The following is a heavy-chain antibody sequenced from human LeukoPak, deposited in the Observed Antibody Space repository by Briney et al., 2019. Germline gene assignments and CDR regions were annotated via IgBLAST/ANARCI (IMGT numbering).Heavy chain of an antibody. D-gene: IGHD3-10*01. J-gene: IGHJ4*02. V-gene: IGHV3-23*01. Sequence: GGSLRLSCAASGFTFSSYGMSWVRQAPGKGLEWVSAISGSGGSTYYADSVKGRFTISRDNSKNTLYLQMNSLRAEDTALYYCARIRIGSPQGGFDYWGQGTLVTVSS. CDR2: ISGSGGST. CDR3: ARIRIGSPQGGFDY. CDR1: GFTFSSYG.